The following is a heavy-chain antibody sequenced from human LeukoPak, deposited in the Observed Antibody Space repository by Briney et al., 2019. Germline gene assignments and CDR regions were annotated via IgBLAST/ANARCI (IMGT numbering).Heavy chain of an antibody. V-gene: IGHV3-53*01. CDR3: ARDLSNSGYFDY. D-gene: IGHD1-1*01. J-gene: IGHJ4*02. CDR2: IYSGGST. CDR1: GFTFSNYS. Sequence: GGSLRLSCAASGFTFSNYSLTWVRQAPGKGLEWVSVIYSGGSTYYADSVKGRFTISRDNSKNTLYLQMNSLRAEDTAVYYCARDLSNSGYFDYWGQGTLVTVSS.